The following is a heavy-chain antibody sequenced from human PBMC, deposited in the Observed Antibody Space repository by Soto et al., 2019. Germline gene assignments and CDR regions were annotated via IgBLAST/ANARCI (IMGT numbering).Heavy chain of an antibody. CDR3: VSWIFAHFEH. D-gene: IGHD3-3*01. V-gene: IGHV3-23*05. CDR2: IDQTGAYT. Sequence: QPGGSLRLSCAASEFIFSGHTMSWVRQAPGTGLEWVSSIDQTGAYTNYGESVKGRFTISRDNSRNTLDLQMNSLRAADTALYYCVSWIFAHFEHWGQGPPVTVSS. CDR1: EFIFSGHT. J-gene: IGHJ4*02.